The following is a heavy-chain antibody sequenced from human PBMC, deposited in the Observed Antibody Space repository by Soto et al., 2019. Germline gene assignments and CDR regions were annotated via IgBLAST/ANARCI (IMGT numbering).Heavy chain of an antibody. Sequence: GESLKISCKGSGYSFTSYWISWVRQMPGKGLEWMGRIDPSDSYTNYSPSFQGHVTISADKSISTAYLQWSSLKASDTAMYYCASPSSSSFAYYYYGMDVWGQGTTVTVS. V-gene: IGHV5-10-1*01. CDR1: GYSFTSYW. D-gene: IGHD6-6*01. CDR3: ASPSSSSFAYYYYGMDV. CDR2: IDPSDSYT. J-gene: IGHJ6*02.